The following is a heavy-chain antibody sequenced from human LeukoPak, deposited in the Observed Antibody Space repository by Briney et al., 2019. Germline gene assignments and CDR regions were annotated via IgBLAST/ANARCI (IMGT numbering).Heavy chain of an antibody. CDR3: ARKGAYSGSYHYYYYYYMDV. V-gene: IGHV4-34*01. CDR1: GGSFSGYY. D-gene: IGHD1-26*01. CDR2: IDHSGST. J-gene: IGHJ6*03. Sequence: SETLSLTCAVYGGSFSGYYWSWIRQPPGKGLEWIGEIDHSGSTNYNPSLKSRVTISVDTSKNQFSLKLSSVTAADTAVYYCARKGAYSGSYHYYYYYYMDVWGKGTTVTISS.